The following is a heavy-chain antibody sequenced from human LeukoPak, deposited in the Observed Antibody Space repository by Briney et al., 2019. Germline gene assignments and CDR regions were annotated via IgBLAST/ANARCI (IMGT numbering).Heavy chain of an antibody. CDR1: GYTFTGYY. V-gene: IGHV1-2*02. CDR2: INPNSGGT. Sequence: ASVKVSCKASGYTFTGYYMHWVRQAPGQGLEWMGWINPNSGGTNYAQKFQGRVTMTRDTSISTAYMELSRLRSDDMAVYYCAREVTRATRGPAYWGQGTLVTVSS. D-gene: IGHD1-26*01. J-gene: IGHJ4*02. CDR3: AREVTRATRGPAY.